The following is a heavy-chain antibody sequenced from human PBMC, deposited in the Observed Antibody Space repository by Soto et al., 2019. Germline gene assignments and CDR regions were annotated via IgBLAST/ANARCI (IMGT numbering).Heavy chain of an antibody. Sequence: QVQLVESGGGVVQPGRSLRLSCAASGFTFSSYGMHWVRQAPGKGLEWVAVISYDGSNKYYADSVKGRFTISRDNSKNTLYLQMNSLRAEDTAVYYCAKDRYYYGSGSYESGYFDYWGQGTLVTVSS. CDR1: GFTFSSYG. D-gene: IGHD3-10*01. J-gene: IGHJ4*02. V-gene: IGHV3-30*18. CDR2: ISYDGSNK. CDR3: AKDRYYYGSGSYESGYFDY.